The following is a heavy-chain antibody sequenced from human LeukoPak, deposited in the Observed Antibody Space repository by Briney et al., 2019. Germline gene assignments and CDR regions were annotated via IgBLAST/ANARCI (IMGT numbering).Heavy chain of an antibody. CDR3: ARQRGGEPLAYFDY. Sequence: SETLSLTCTVSGGSISSGGYYWSWIRQHPGKGLEWIGYIYYSGSTYYNPSLKSRVTISVDTSKNQFSLKLTSVTAADTAVYYCARQRGGEPLAYFDYWGQGTLVTVSS. D-gene: IGHD3-16*01. J-gene: IGHJ4*02. V-gene: IGHV4-31*03. CDR1: GGSISSGGYY. CDR2: IYYSGST.